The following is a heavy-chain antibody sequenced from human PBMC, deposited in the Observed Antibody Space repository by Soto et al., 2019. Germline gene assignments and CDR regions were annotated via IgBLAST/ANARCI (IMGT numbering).Heavy chain of an antibody. CDR2: ISSDGGNK. J-gene: IGHJ5*02. CDR3: ARDPRGDYGTFDP. Sequence: QVQLVESGGGVVQPGRSLSSSCAASGFSFSYYPFPGFRQAPGKGREWVAVISSDGGNKYYADSVKVRFTISRDNSKNTLYLEMNSLRPEDAAVYYCARDPRGDYGTFDPWGQGTLVSVSS. D-gene: IGHD4-17*01. CDR1: GFSFSYYP. V-gene: IGHV3-30-3*01.